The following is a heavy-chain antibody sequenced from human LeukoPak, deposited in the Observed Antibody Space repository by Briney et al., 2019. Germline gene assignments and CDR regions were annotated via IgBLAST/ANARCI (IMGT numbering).Heavy chain of an antibody. CDR1: GYTFTSYG. Sequence: GASVKVSCKASGYTFTSYGISWVRQAPGQGLEWMGWISAYNGNTNYAQKLQGRVTMTTDTSTSTAYMELRSLRSDDTAVYYCARVGQQLAYYYYGMDVWGQGTTVTVSS. J-gene: IGHJ6*02. CDR3: ARVGQQLAYYYYGMDV. V-gene: IGHV1-18*01. D-gene: IGHD6-13*01. CDR2: ISAYNGNT.